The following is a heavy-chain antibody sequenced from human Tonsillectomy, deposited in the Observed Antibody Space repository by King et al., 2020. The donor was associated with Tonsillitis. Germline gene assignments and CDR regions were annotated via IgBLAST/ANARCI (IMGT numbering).Heavy chain of an antibody. CDR1: GFSFSNFW. Sequence: VQLVESGGGLVQPGGSLRLSCVGSGFSFSNFWMTWFRQAPGKGLEWVANINGAGSTTYHLDSVKGRFTFSRDNAKGSLYLQMNSLRVEDTAVYYCVRDLNPNVLTTYFDAFDMWGQGTMVTVSS. CDR2: INGAGSTT. D-gene: IGHD3-9*01. V-gene: IGHV3-7*01. CDR3: VRDLNPNVLTTYFDAFDM. J-gene: IGHJ3*02.